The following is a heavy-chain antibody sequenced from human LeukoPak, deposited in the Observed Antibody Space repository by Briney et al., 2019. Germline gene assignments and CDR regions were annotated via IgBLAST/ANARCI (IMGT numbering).Heavy chain of an antibody. CDR2: ISTTAEGAKYA. Sequence: PGGSLRLSCATSGFSFTDYPMNWVRQAPGKGLEWISDISTTAEGAKYAYYADSVKGRVTISRDDGKNTLYLHMNSLRDDDTAVYYCATDQRYAFDYWGQGILVTVSS. V-gene: IGHV3-48*02. CDR1: GFSFTDYP. CDR3: ATDQRYAFDY. J-gene: IGHJ4*02. D-gene: IGHD3-9*01.